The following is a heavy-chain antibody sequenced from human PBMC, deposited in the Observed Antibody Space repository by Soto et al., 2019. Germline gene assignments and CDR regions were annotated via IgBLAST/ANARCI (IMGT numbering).Heavy chain of an antibody. CDR3: AREAYDFWSGYYTQGGYGMDV. D-gene: IGHD3-3*01. Sequence: GESLKISCKGSGYSFTSYWIGWVRQMPWKGLEWLGIIYPGDSDTRYSPSFQGQVTISADKSISTAYLQWSSLKASDTAMYYCAREAYDFWSGYYTQGGYGMDVWGQGTTVTVSS. CDR2: IYPGDSDT. CDR1: GYSFTSYW. J-gene: IGHJ6*02. V-gene: IGHV5-51*01.